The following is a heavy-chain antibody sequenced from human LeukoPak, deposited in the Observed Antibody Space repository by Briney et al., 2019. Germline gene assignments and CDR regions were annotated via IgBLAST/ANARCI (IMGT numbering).Heavy chain of an antibody. D-gene: IGHD3-3*01. V-gene: IGHV1-69*13. CDR1: GGTFSSYA. Sequence: SVKVSCKASGGTFSSYAISWVRQAPGQGLEWMGGIIPIFSTANYAQKFQGRVTITADESTSTAYMELRSLRSDDTAVYYCATVFRERITIFGVVTKTYYYYGMDVWGQGTTVTVSS. J-gene: IGHJ6*02. CDR2: IIPIFSTA. CDR3: ATVFRERITIFGVVTKTYYYYGMDV.